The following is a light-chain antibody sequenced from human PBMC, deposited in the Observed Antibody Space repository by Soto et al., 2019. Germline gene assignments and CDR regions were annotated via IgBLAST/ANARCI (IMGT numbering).Light chain of an antibody. Sequence: SYELTQPLSVSVALGQTATITCGGNNIGGKNVHWYQQKPGRAPVLVIYRDYNRPSGIPERFSGSNSGHTATLTISRVQPGDEADYYCQVWDNRGYVFGTGTKV. CDR1: NIGGKN. V-gene: IGLV3-9*01. CDR2: RDY. CDR3: QVWDNRGYV. J-gene: IGLJ1*01.